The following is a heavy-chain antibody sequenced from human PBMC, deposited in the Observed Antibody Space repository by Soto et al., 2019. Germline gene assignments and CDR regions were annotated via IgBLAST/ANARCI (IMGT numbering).Heavy chain of an antibody. CDR2: ISYDGSNK. V-gene: IGHV3-30*18. D-gene: IGHD1-7*01. CDR1: GFTFSASG. Sequence: QVQLVESGGGVVQPGTSLRLSCAPSGFTFSASGMHWVRQAPGKGLEWVAIISYDGSNKQYAGSVEGRFTISRDNSKNNLYLKRKNLRPEDRAFYYCAKDTPTTAYWGQETLVTVSS. CDR3: AKDTPTTAY. J-gene: IGHJ4*02.